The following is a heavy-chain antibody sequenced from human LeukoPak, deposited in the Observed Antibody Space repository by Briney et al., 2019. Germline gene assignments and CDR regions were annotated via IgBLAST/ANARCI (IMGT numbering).Heavy chain of an antibody. V-gene: IGHV1-2*02. Sequence: WASVKVSCKASGYTFTGYYIHWVRQAPGQGLEWVGWINPKSGGTNYAQKFQGRVTMTRDTSISTAYMELRRLRYDDTAVYYCARGGDYYDSSGYYDDAFDIWGQGTTVTVSS. J-gene: IGHJ3*02. CDR1: GYTFTGYY. CDR2: INPKSGGT. D-gene: IGHD3-22*01. CDR3: ARGGDYYDSSGYYDDAFDI.